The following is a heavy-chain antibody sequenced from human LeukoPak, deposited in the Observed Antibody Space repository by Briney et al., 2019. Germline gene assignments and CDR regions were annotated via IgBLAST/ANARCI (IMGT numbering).Heavy chain of an antibody. D-gene: IGHD3-22*01. V-gene: IGHV3-7*01. CDR3: ARESSGYFY. CDR2: MDLDGSEK. CDR1: GFTFSSYW. J-gene: IGHJ4*02. Sequence: GGSLRLSCAASGFTFSSYWMSWVRQAPGKGLEWVANMDLDGSEKYYVDSVKGRFTISRDNAKNSLYLQMNSLRAEDTAVYYCARESSGYFYWGQGTLVTVSS.